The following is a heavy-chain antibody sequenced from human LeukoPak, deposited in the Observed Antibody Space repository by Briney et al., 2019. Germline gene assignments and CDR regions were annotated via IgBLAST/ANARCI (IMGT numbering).Heavy chain of an antibody. CDR2: INPSGGST. J-gene: IGHJ4*02. D-gene: IGHD3-22*01. V-gene: IGHV1-46*01. Sequence: GASVKVSCKASGYTFTSYYMHWVRQAPGQGLEWMGIINPSGGSTSYAQKFQGRVTMTRDMPTSTVYMELSSLRSEDTAVYYCARDLWPMVDSSGYPYYFDYWGQGTLVTVSS. CDR3: ARDLWPMVDSSGYPYYFDY. CDR1: GYTFTSYY.